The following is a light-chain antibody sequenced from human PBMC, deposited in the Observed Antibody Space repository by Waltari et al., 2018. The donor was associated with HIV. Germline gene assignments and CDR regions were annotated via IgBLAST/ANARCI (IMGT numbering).Light chain of an antibody. V-gene: IGLV3-21*03. CDR1: NVGSKR. J-gene: IGLJ3*02. CDR3: QVWDFTTDHVV. CDR2: DDA. Sequence: SYILTQSPSVSVAPGKTAKISCGGANVGSKRVHWYQQKAGQAPLLVIYDDAARPSGIPARFSCSNSGNTATLTITRVEVGDEADYYCQVWDFTTDHVVFGGGTKLTVL.